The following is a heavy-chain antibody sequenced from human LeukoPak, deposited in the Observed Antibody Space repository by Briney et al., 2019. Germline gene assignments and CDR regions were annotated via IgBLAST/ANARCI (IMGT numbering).Heavy chain of an antibody. CDR2: IYYSGST. J-gene: IGHJ4*02. CDR3: AGYDRYYFDY. Sequence: SETLSLTCTVSGGSTSSYYWGWIRQPPGKGLEWIGYIYYSGSTNYNPSLKSRVTISVDTSKNQFSLRLSSVTAADTAVYYCAGYDRYYFDYWGQGTLVTVSS. V-gene: IGHV4-59*01. D-gene: IGHD5-12*01. CDR1: GGSTSSYY.